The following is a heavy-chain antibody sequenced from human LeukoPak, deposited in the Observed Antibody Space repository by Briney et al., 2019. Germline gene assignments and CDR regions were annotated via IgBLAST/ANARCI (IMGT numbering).Heavy chain of an antibody. V-gene: IGHV3-30*03. CDR2: ISYDGSNK. D-gene: IGHD3-9*01. CDR3: ASHWGYYDILTGPTRFDP. CDR1: GFTFSSYS. Sequence: GGSLRLSCAASGFTFSSYSMNWVRQAPGKGLEWVAVISYDGSNKYYADSVKGRFTISRDNSKNTLYLQMNSLRAEDTAVYYCASHWGYYDILTGPTRFDPWGQGTLVTVSS. J-gene: IGHJ5*02.